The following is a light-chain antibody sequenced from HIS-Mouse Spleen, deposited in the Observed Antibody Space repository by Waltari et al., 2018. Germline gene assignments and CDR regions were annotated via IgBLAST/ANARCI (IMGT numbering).Light chain of an antibody. Sequence: QSALTQPASVSGSPGQSITISCTGTSSDVGSYNLVSWYQQHPGKAPKLMIYEGSKRPSGGSNRFSGSKSGITASLTISGLQAEDEADYYCCSYAGSSTLVFGGGTKLTVL. CDR2: EGS. J-gene: IGLJ3*02. CDR1: SSDVGSYNL. CDR3: CSYAGSSTLV. V-gene: IGLV2-23*01.